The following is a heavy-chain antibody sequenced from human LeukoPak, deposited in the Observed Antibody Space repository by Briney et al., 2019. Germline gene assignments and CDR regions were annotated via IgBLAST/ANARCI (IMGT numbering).Heavy chain of an antibody. D-gene: IGHD2-21*01. Sequence: PSETLSLTCAVYGGSFSGYYWSWIRQPPGKGLEWIGEINHSGSTNYNPSLKSRVTISVDTSKNQFSLKLSSGTAADTAVYYCARGRLLFQHWGQGTLVTVSS. CDR2: INHSGST. CDR1: GGSFSGYY. V-gene: IGHV4-34*01. J-gene: IGHJ1*01. CDR3: ARGRLLFQH.